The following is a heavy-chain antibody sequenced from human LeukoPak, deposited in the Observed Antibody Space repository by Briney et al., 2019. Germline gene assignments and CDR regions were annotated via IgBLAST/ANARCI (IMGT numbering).Heavy chain of an antibody. CDR2: INPSGGST. J-gene: IGHJ5*02. CDR3: AREEASLDAAWFDP. CDR1: VYTFTRYY. D-gene: IGHD5-18*01. Sequence: ASVKVSCKSSVYTFTRYYMHGVRQAPGQGREWVGIINPSGGSTSYAQKFQGRVTMTRDTSTSTVYMELSSLRSEDTAVYYCAREEASLDAAWFDPWGQGTLVTVSS. V-gene: IGHV1-46*01.